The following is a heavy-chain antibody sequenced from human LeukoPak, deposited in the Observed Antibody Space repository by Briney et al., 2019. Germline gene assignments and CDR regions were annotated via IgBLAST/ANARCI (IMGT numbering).Heavy chain of an antibody. D-gene: IGHD1-14*01. CDR3: AGPNQVLLYGMDV. CDR1: GGSISSDY. V-gene: IGHV4-59*08. CDR2: IYYSGMT. Sequence: SETLSLTFTVSGGSISSDYWSWIRQPPGKGLEWIGYIYYSGMTNYNPSLRSRVTTPAATATAQSSLKLPSVTAPDSAVYYCAGPNQVLLYGMDVWGQGTTVTVSS. J-gene: IGHJ6*02.